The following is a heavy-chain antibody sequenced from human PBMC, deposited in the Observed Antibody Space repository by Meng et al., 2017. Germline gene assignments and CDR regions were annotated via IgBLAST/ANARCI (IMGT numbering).Heavy chain of an antibody. V-gene: IGHV4-59*01. CDR1: GGSISSYY. D-gene: IGHD5-12*01. Sequence: SETLSLTCTVSGGSISSYYWSWIRQPPGKGLGWIGYIYYSGSTNYNPSLKSRVTISVDTSKNQFSLKLSSVTAADTAVYYCATEGGGGGYEGENVYYYYYGMDVWGQGTTVTVSS. J-gene: IGHJ6*02. CDR3: ATEGGGGGYEGENVYYYYYGMDV. CDR2: IYYSGST.